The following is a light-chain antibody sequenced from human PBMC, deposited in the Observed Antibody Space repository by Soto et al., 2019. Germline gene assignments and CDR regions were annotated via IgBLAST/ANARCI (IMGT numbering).Light chain of an antibody. CDR1: EDLTNY. V-gene: IGKV1-9*01. CDR2: DAS. Sequence: IQLTQSPSSRSASVGDRVTVTCRASEDLTNYLAWYQQKVGKAPKLLIYDASTVHSGDPSRFSGSGSGTDFTLTISGLQPEDFATYYCQQLTRYPSTCGGGTKVEIK. J-gene: IGKJ4*01. CDR3: QQLTRYPST.